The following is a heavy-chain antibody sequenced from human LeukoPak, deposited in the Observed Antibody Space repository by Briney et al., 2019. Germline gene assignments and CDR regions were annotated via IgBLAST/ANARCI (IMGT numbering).Heavy chain of an antibody. J-gene: IGHJ3*02. D-gene: IGHD3-22*01. CDR1: GFTFSGSA. CDR2: ISFSGGST. CDR3: ARDYYDRTGYHDAFDI. V-gene: IGHV3-23*01. Sequence: GGSLRLSCAASGFTFSGSAMSWVRQAPGKGLEWVSLISFSGGSTYYADSVKGRFTISRDNPKNSLYLQMNSLRDEDTAVYYCARDYYDRTGYHDAFDIWGQGTMVTVSS.